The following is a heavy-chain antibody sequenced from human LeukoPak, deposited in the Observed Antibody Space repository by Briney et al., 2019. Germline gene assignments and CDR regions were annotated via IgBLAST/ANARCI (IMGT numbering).Heavy chain of an antibody. J-gene: IGHJ4*02. CDR3: ARRSSGYYYGFAY. CDR2: INHSGST. Sequence: KPSETLSLTCAVYGGSFSGYYWSWIRQPPGKGLEWIGEINHSGSTNYNPSLKSRVTISVDTSKNQFSLKLSSVTAADTAVYYCARRSSGYYYGFAYWGQGTLVTVSS. CDR1: GGSFSGYY. V-gene: IGHV4-34*01. D-gene: IGHD3-22*01.